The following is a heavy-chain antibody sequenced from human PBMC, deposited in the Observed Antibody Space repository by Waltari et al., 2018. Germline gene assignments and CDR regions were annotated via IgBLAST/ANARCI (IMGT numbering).Heavy chain of an antibody. Sequence: QVQLGESGGGVVQPGGTLRLSGGASGCTFRTFRMPGFRQAPGKGLGWVALIWFYGSDKFYADSVRGRFTISRDNSKRTLHLDMNNLKVDDTAMYYCAKDAFGNTYLDLWGQGTLVTVSS. CDR1: GCTFRTFR. D-gene: IGHD3-10*01. CDR2: IWFYGSDK. J-gene: IGHJ4*02. V-gene: IGHV3-30*02. CDR3: AKDAFGNTYLDL.